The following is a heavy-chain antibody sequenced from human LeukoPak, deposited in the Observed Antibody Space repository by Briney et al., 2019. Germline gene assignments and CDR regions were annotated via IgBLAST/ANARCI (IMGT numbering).Heavy chain of an antibody. CDR3: ARLDSYGFDY. J-gene: IGHJ4*02. Sequence: PGGSLRLSCAPSGFTFSSYSMNWVRQAPGKGLEWVSLISTISSYIYYADSVKGRFTISRDNAKNSLYLQMNTLRAEDTAVYYCARLDSYGFDYWGEGTLVTDSP. V-gene: IGHV3-21*01. CDR2: ISTISSYI. CDR1: GFTFSSYS. D-gene: IGHD5-18*01.